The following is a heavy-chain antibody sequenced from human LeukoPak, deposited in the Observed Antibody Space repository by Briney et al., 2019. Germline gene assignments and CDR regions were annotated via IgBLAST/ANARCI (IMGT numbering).Heavy chain of an antibody. D-gene: IGHD5-24*01. CDR1: GGSISNYY. J-gene: IGHJ4*02. Sequence: SETLSLTCPVSGGSISNYYYWTWIRQPPGKGLEWIGYVYYTGSTNFNPSLKSRVTMSLDTSRNQFSLKLTSLTAADTAVYYCARGAMATTPFFDYWGQGTPVTVSS. CDR3: ARGAMATTPFFDY. V-gene: IGHV4-59*01. CDR2: VYYTGST.